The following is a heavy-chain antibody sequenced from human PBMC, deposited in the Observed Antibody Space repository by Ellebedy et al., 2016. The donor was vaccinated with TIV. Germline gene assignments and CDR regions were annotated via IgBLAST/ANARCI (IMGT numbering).Heavy chain of an antibody. CDR2: LSGSGGST. CDR3: AIRVTMVREVITYYHYAMDV. V-gene: IGHV3-23*01. J-gene: IGHJ6*02. Sequence: GESLKISCVASGFTFSSYAMSWVRQAPGKGLEWVSSLSGSGGSTYYADSVKGRFTISRDNSKNTLYLHMNSLRAEDTAVYYCAIRVTMVREVITYYHYAMDVWGQGTTVTVSS. CDR1: GFTFSSYA. D-gene: IGHD3-10*01.